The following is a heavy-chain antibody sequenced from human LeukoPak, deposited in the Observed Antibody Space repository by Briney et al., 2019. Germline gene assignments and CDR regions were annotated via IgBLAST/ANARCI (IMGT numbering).Heavy chain of an antibody. J-gene: IGHJ4*02. V-gene: IGHV3-7*03. CDR2: IKQDGSEK. D-gene: IGHD2-15*01. Sequence: GGSLRLSCAASGLTFSSYWMSWVRQAPGKGLEWVANIKQDGSEKYYVDSVKGRFTISRDNAKNSLYLQMNSLRAEDTAVYYCAREGLRGVHWGQGTLVTVSS. CDR1: GLTFSSYW. CDR3: AREGLRGVH.